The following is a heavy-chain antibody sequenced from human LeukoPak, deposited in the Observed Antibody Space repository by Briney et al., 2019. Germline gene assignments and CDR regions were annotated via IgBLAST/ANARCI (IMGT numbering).Heavy chain of an antibody. Sequence: GGSLRLSCSASGFTFSDYYMSWIRQAPGKGLEWFSYISSSGSTIYYADSVKGRFTISRDNAKKSLYLQTNSLRAEDTAVYYCARARDGYNSGAFDIWGQGTMVTVSS. J-gene: IGHJ3*02. V-gene: IGHV3-11*04. D-gene: IGHD5-24*01. CDR1: GFTFSDYY. CDR2: ISSSGSTI. CDR3: ARARDGYNSGAFDI.